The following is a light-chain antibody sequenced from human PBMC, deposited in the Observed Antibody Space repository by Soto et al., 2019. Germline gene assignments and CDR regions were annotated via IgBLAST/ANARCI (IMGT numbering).Light chain of an antibody. Sequence: QLVLTQAPSASGTPGQRVTISCSGSSSNIGSNTVNWYRQLPGTAPKLLIYTNNQWPSGVPDRFSGSKSGTSASLAISGLQSEDEADYYCAAWDDSLNEWVFGGGTKLTVL. CDR2: TNN. J-gene: IGLJ3*02. CDR3: AAWDDSLNEWV. CDR1: SSNIGSNT. V-gene: IGLV1-44*01.